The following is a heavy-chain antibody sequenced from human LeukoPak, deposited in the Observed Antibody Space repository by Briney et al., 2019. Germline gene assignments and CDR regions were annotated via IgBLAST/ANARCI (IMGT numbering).Heavy chain of an antibody. D-gene: IGHD3-10*01. Sequence: PGGSLRLSCAASGFTFSNYAMSWVRQAPGKGLEWVSTTIGSGGSSYYADPLKGRFTISRDNSKNTLYLQMNSLRAEDTAIYYCAKGPGYYYGSGSNYFDYWGQGTLVTVSS. V-gene: IGHV3-23*01. CDR3: AKGPGYYYGSGSNYFDY. CDR1: GFTFSNYA. CDR2: TIGSGGSS. J-gene: IGHJ4*02.